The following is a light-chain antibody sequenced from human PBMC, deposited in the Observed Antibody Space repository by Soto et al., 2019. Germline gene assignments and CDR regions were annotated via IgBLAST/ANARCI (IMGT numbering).Light chain of an antibody. Sequence: EIVMTQTPLSLPVTPGEPATLSCRASQSVYNNLAWYQQKPGQAPRLLIYGASTRATGIPARFSGSGSGTEFTLTISSLQSEDFAVYFCQQYNNWPPVTFGPGTKVDIK. J-gene: IGKJ3*01. CDR1: QSVYNN. CDR3: QQYNNWPPVT. V-gene: IGKV3-15*01. CDR2: GAS.